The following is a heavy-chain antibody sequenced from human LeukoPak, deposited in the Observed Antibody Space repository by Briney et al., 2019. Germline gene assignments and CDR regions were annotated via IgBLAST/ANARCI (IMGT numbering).Heavy chain of an antibody. V-gene: IGHV4-39*07. CDR2: INHSGST. CDR3: ARDKGYCTNGVCYYYYYYGMDV. CDR1: GGSISSSSYY. D-gene: IGHD2-8*01. Sequence: SETLSLTCTVSGGSISSSSYYWSWIRQPPGKGLEWIGEINHSGSTNYNPSLKSRVTISVDTSKNQFSLKLSSVTAADTAVYYCARDKGYCTNGVCYYYYYYGMDVWGQGTTVTVSS. J-gene: IGHJ6*02.